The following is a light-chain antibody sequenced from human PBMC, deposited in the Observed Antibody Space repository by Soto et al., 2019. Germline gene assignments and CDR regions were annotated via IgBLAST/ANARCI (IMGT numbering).Light chain of an antibody. J-gene: IGKJ1*01. V-gene: IGKV3-20*01. CDR1: QSVSSSY. CDR2: GTS. Sequence: EIVLTQSPGTLSLSPGERATLSCRASQSVSSSYLAWYQQKPGQAPRLLIYGTSIRATGIPDRFSGSGSGRDFTLTISRLEPEDFAVYYCQQYGSSPQTFGQGTKV. CDR3: QQYGSSPQT.